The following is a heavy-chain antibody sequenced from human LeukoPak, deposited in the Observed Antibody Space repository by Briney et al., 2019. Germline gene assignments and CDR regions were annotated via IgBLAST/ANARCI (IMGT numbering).Heavy chain of an antibody. Sequence: GSSVNVSCKVSGYTFTGYYMNWVRQAPGQGLEWMGWINPNSGDTSYAQKFQGRVSMTRDTSISTAYMELSRLRSDDTAVYYCARGMSEDYWCQGSLVIVSP. V-gene: IGHV1-2*02. CDR1: GYTFTGYY. J-gene: IGHJ4*02. CDR2: INPNSGDT. CDR3: ARGMSEDY.